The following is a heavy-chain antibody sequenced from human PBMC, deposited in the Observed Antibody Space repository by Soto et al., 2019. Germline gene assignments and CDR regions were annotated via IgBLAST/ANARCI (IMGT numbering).Heavy chain of an antibody. CDR2: IDWDDDK. V-gene: IGHV2-70*01. CDR3: ARIPRGYSGYEYYFDY. D-gene: IGHD5-12*01. J-gene: IGHJ4*02. CDR1: GFSLSTSGMC. Sequence: SGPTLVNPTQTLTLTCTFSGFSLSTSGMCVSWIRQPPGKALEWLALIDWDDDKYYSTPLKTRLTISKDTSKNQVVLTMTNMDPVDTATYYCARIPRGYSGYEYYFDYWGQGTLVTVSS.